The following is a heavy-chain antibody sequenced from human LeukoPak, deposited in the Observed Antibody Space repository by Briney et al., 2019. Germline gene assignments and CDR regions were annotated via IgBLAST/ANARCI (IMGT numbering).Heavy chain of an antibody. CDR2: IYSGDST. D-gene: IGHD3-22*01. V-gene: IGHV3-53*01. Sequence: PGGSLTLPCTVSGLPDGRNNVRWPRQAPGKGRVWVSIIYSGDSTSFANPVKGRFTIPRDNSKNTLYLQMNSLRTEDTAVYYCARVGSYFDIRGEYLYWGQGAPVTVSS. CDR1: GLPDGRNN. J-gene: IGHJ4*02. CDR3: ARVGSYFDIRGEYLY.